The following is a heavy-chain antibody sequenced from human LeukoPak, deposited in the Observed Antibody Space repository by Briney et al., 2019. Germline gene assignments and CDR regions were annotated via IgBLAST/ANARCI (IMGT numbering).Heavy chain of an antibody. CDR3: ATDRDSAFGD. J-gene: IGHJ4*02. Sequence: GGSLRLSCAASGFTVSSYWMHWVRQAPGKGLVWVSRINSDGSVTTYADSVKGRFTISRDNAKNTLYLQMNSLGAEDTAMYYCATDRDSAFGDWGQGTLVTVSS. D-gene: IGHD3-16*01. CDR1: GFTVSSYW. V-gene: IGHV3-74*01. CDR2: INSDGSVT.